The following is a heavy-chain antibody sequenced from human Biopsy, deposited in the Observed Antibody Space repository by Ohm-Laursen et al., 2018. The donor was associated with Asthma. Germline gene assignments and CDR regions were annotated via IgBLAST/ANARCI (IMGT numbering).Heavy chain of an antibody. Sequence: TLSLTCSLSSGSGGYMRSGNYYWGWIRQPPGKRLEWIGSIYYSGTTYYNPFLESPVTVTASTSKNQFSRKLTSVTAADTAVYYCVRGSSSWHHGPFHYYYGLDVWGQGTTATVSS. CDR3: VRGSSSWHHGPFHYYYGLDV. CDR2: IYYSGTT. V-gene: IGHV4-39*01. CDR1: SGSGGYMRSGNYY. J-gene: IGHJ6*02. D-gene: IGHD6-13*01.